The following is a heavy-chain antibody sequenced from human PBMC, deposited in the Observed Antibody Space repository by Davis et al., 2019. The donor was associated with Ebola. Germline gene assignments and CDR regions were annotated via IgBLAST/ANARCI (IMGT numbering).Heavy chain of an antibody. Sequence: PSETLSLTCTVSGGSVSSGSYYWSWIRQPPGKGLEWIGYIYYSGSTNYNPSLKSRVTISVDTSKNQFSLKLSSVTAADTAVYYCARVPAAIGWFDPWGQGTLVTVSS. CDR2: IYYSGST. D-gene: IGHD2-2*02. CDR3: ARVPAAIGWFDP. J-gene: IGHJ5*02. CDR1: GGSVSSGSYY. V-gene: IGHV4-61*01.